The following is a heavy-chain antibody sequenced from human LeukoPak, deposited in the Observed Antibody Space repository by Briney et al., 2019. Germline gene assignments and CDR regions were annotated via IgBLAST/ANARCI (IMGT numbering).Heavy chain of an antibody. CDR3: ASGSYPNGLDY. CDR2: ISAYNGNT. D-gene: IGHD1-26*01. J-gene: IGHJ4*02. CDR1: GYTFTSYG. V-gene: IGHV1-18*01. Sequence: ASVKVSCKASGYTFTSYGISWVRQAPGQGLEWMGWISAYNGNTNYAQKLQGRVTMTTDTSTSTAYMELGSLRSEDTAVYYCASGSYPNGLDYWGQGTLVTVSS.